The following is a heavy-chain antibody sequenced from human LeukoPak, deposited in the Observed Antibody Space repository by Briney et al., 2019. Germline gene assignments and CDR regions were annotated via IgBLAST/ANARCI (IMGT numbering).Heavy chain of an antibody. CDR1: GYTFTGYY. J-gene: IGHJ4*02. CDR2: INPNSGGT. CDR3: ARALGIGVYYGSGSTKFDY. Sequence: ASVKVSCKASGYTFTGYYMHWVRQAPGQGLEWMGWINPNSGGTNYAQKFQGWVTMTRDTSISTAYMELSRLRSDDTAVYYCARALGIGVYYGSGSTKFDYWGQGTLVTVSS. V-gene: IGHV1-2*04. D-gene: IGHD3-10*01.